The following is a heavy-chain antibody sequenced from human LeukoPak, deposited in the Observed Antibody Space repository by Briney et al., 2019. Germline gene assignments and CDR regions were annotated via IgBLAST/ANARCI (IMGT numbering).Heavy chain of an antibody. V-gene: IGHV3-23*01. Sequence: GSLRLSCAASGFTFTNYAMSWVRQAPGKGLEWVSTLSGSTGDTYYADSVKGRFTISRDNSKNTLYLQMNSLRAEDTAVYYCARGYCSGGSCYSALDYWGQGTLVTVSS. CDR3: ARGYCSGGSCYSALDY. D-gene: IGHD2-15*01. CDR1: GFTFTNYA. CDR2: LSGSTGDT. J-gene: IGHJ4*02.